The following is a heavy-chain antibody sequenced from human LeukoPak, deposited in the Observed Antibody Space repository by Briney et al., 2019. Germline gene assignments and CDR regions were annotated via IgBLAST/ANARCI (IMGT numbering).Heavy chain of an antibody. D-gene: IGHD3-16*01. V-gene: IGHV4-34*01. CDR2: INHSGST. J-gene: IGHJ6*02. CDR3: ARDYRSTIGGEYGMDV. Sequence: SETLSLTCAVYGGSFSGYYWSCIRQPQPPGKGLEWIGEINHSGSTKYNPSLKSRVTISVDTSKNQFSLKLSSVTAADTAVYYCARDYRSTIGGEYGMDVWGQGTTVTVSS. CDR1: GGSFSGYY.